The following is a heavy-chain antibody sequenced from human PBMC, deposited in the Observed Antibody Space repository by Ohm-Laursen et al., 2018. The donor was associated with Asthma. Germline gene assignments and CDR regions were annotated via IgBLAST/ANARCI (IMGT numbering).Heavy chain of an antibody. D-gene: IGHD6-13*01. J-gene: IGHJ4*02. CDR2: IKQDGSEK. Sequence: SLRLSCAASGFIFSSYAMSWVRQAPGKGLEWVANIKQDGSEKYYVDSVKGRFTISRDNAKNSLYLQMNSLRAEDTAVYYCASVSSSSNLDYWGQGTLVTVSS. CDR3: ASVSSSSNLDY. V-gene: IGHV3-7*01. CDR1: GFIFSSYA.